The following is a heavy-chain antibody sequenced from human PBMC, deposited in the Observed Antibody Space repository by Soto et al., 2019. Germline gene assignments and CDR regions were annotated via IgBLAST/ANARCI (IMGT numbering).Heavy chain of an antibody. V-gene: IGHV4-59*08. CDR2: IYYSGSS. J-gene: IGHJ6*02. CDR1: GGSISSYY. D-gene: IGHD4-4*01. CDR3: ARTRTVAYYYGMDV. Sequence: SETLSLTCTVSGGSISSYYWSWIRQPPGKGLEWIGYIYYSGSSYYNPSLKSRVTISVDTSKNQFSLKLSSVTAADTAVYYCARTRTVAYYYGMDVWGQGTTVTVSS.